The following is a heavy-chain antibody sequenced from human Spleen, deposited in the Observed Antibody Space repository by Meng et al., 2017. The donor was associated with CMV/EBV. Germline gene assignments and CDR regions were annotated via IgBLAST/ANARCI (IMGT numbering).Heavy chain of an antibody. CDR3: AKVGPGWRSSTLVFDP. Sequence: LRLSCTVSRGSISRGRDHWSWIRQHPGKGLEWIGYISYSGTTYYNPSLKSRISISVDTSKTQFSLQLSSVTAADTAVYYCAKVGPGWRSSTLVFDPWGQGILVTVS. V-gene: IGHV4-31*03. CDR1: RGSISRGRDH. J-gene: IGHJ5*02. CDR2: ISYSGTT. D-gene: IGHD2-2*01.